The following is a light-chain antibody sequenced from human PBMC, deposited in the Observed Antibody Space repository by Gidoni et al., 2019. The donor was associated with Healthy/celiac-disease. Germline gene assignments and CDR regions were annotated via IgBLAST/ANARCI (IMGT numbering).Light chain of an antibody. CDR2: EVI. Sequence: QSALTQPPSASGSPGQSVTISCTGTSSYVVGYNYVSWYQQHPGNAPKLMIYEVIKRPAGVPDRFSGSKSGNTASLSVSGLQAEDEAYYYCSSYAGSNVVFGGGTKLTVL. J-gene: IGLJ2*01. V-gene: IGLV2-8*01. CDR3: SSYAGSNVV. CDR1: SSYVVGYNY.